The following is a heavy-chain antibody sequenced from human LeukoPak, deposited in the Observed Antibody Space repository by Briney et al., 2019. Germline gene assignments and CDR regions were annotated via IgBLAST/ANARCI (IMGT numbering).Heavy chain of an antibody. J-gene: IGHJ4*02. CDR1: EYSFTSYW. Sequence: GESLKISWKGFEYSFTSYWIAWVRQLPGKGLEWMGIIYPADSDTRYSPSFQGQVTISADKSISTAYLQWSSLKASDTAMYYCARQARSSSWSEWGQGTLVTVSS. V-gene: IGHV5-51*01. CDR3: ARQARSSSWSE. D-gene: IGHD6-13*01. CDR2: IYPADSDT.